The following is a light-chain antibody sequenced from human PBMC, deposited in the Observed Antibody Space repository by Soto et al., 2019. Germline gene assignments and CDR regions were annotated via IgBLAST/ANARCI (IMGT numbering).Light chain of an antibody. CDR1: QSVSSN. CDR3: QQYHKWPLT. J-gene: IGKJ4*01. V-gene: IGKV3-15*01. Sequence: EIVMMQSPATLSVSPGERATLSCRASQSVSSNLAWYQQKPGQAPRLLIYGASTRATGIPARFGGSGSGTEFILTISSLQSEDFAVYYCQQYHKWPLTFGGGTKVEI. CDR2: GAS.